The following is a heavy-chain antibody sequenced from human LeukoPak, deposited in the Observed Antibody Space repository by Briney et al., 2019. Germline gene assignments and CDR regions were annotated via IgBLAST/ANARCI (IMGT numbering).Heavy chain of an antibody. V-gene: IGHV4-59*01. D-gene: IGHD4-23*01. CDR2: VYNSGT. CDR1: GGSIRNFY. CDR3: ARDFGGKFDC. Sequence: SETLSLTCTVSGGSIRNFYWSWIRQTPGKGLEWIGYVYNSGTSYSPSLKSRVTVSMDTSKNQFSLNLNSVTAADTAVYYCARDFGGKFDCWGQGALVTVSS. J-gene: IGHJ4*02.